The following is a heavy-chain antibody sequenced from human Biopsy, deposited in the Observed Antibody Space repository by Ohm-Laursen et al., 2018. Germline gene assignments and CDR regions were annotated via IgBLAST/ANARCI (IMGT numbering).Heavy chain of an antibody. CDR2: ISHTGYT. V-gene: IGHV4-59*02. CDR3: ARGSNEYGGLYFPH. Sequence: SETLSLTCCVSGGSVTNYYWTWIRQPPGKGLEWIGHISHTGYTSYKSSLKSRVTISLDTSRKHFSLRLTSLAAADTAVYYCARGSNEYGGLYFPHWGQGTLVTVSS. J-gene: IGHJ1*01. D-gene: IGHD4-23*01. CDR1: GGSVTNYY.